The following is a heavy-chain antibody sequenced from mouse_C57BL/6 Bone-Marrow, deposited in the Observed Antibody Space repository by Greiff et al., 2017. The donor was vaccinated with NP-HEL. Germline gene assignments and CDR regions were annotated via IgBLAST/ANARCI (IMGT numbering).Heavy chain of an antibody. V-gene: IGHV5-6*01. Sequence: EVQVVESGGDLVQPGGSLKLSCAASGFTFSSYGMSWVRQTPDKRLEWVATISSGGSYTYYPDSVKGRFTISRDNAKNTLYLQMSSLKSEDTAMYYCARGHSSWFAYWGQGTLVTVSA. J-gene: IGHJ3*01. D-gene: IGHD2-12*01. CDR2: ISSGGSYT. CDR1: GFTFSSYG. CDR3: ARGHSSWFAY.